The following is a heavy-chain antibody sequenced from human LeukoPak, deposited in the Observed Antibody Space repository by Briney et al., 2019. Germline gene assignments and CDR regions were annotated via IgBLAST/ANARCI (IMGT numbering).Heavy chain of an antibody. V-gene: IGHV3-7*05. J-gene: IGHJ4*02. CDR1: GFNFNNYY. CDR3: ARDTSGYDPF. Sequence: GGSLRLSCAASGFNFNNYYMSWVRHAPGKGLEWVANIKQAGREKNYVDSVRGRFTISRDNAKNSLYLQLNSLRVEDTAVYYCARDTSGYDPFWGQGTLVTVSS. D-gene: IGHD5-12*01. CDR2: IKQAGREK.